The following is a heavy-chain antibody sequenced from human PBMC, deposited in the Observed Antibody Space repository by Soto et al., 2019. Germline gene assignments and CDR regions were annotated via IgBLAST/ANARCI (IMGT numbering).Heavy chain of an antibody. CDR1: GGSFIGHS. V-gene: IGHV4-34*01. D-gene: IGHD3-22*01. Sequence: SETLSLTCAVYGGSFIGHSCTFIRHSPLKGLEWIGDINHSGRVNYSPSLKSRVTISLDTSKNQFSLTLSAVTAADTAMYYCSTRAYDTNGYYRFDPWGQGTLVTVSS. CDR2: INHSGRV. CDR3: STRAYDTNGYYRFDP. J-gene: IGHJ5*01.